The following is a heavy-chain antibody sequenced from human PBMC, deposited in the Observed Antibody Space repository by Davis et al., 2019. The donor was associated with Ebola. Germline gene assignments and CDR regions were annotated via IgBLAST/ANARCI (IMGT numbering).Heavy chain of an antibody. D-gene: IGHD6-13*01. Sequence: GGSLRLSCAASGFTFSSYSMNWVRQAPGKGLEWVSSMSSSSSTIYYADSVKGRFTISRDNAKNTLYLQMSSLRAEDTALYYCAKLSSWYNDYWGQGTLVTVSS. CDR1: GFTFSSYS. CDR3: AKLSSWYNDY. V-gene: IGHV3-48*01. J-gene: IGHJ4*02. CDR2: MSSSSSTI.